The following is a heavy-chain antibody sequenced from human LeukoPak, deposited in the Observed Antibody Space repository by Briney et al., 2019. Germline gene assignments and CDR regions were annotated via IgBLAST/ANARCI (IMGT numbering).Heavy chain of an antibody. V-gene: IGHV3-30*02. J-gene: IGHJ5*02. CDR3: AKSGTPIGYWFDP. Sequence: PGGSLRLSCAASGFTFSSYGMRWVRQAPGKGLEWVAVLWYGGSNKYYADSVKGRFTISRDNSKDTLYLQMNSLRAEDTAVYYCAKSGTPIGYWFDPWGQGTLVTVSS. D-gene: IGHD1-14*01. CDR1: GFTFSSYG. CDR2: LWYGGSNK.